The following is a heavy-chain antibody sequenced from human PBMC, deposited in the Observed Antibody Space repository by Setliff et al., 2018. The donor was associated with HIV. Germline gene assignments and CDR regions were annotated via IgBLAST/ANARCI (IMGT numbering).Heavy chain of an antibody. D-gene: IGHD5-18*01. Sequence: GASVKVSCKASGYTFTSYDINWVRQATGQGLEWMGWMNPNSGNTGYAQKFQGRVTITRNTSISTAYMELSSLRSEDTAVYYCARDFRIQLWLRSPFDYWGQGTLVTVSS. CDR1: GYTFTSYD. CDR2: MNPNSGNT. V-gene: IGHV1-8*03. J-gene: IGHJ4*02. CDR3: ARDFRIQLWLRSPFDY.